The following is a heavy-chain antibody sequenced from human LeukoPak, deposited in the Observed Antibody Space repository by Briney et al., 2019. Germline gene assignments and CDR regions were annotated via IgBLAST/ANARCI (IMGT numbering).Heavy chain of an antibody. Sequence: ASVKVSCTASGYTFPSYFMHWVRQAPGQGLEWMGWISAYNGNTNYAQKLQGRVTMTTDTSTSTAYMELRSLRSDDTAVYYCARGLITIFGVASFDPWGQGTLVTVSS. CDR1: GYTFPSYF. V-gene: IGHV1-18*04. J-gene: IGHJ5*02. D-gene: IGHD3-3*01. CDR3: ARGLITIFGVASFDP. CDR2: ISAYNGNT.